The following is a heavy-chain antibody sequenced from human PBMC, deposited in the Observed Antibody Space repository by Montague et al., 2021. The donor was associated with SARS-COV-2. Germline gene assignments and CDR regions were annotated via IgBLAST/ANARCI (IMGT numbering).Heavy chain of an antibody. D-gene: IGHD3-10*01. CDR1: GDSISGSRHF. CDR3: ARGVSYGSGFLSE. V-gene: IGHV4-31*03. Sequence: TLSLTCNVSGDSISGSRHFWNWIRQHPGKGLEWIGYIYHTGTTHYRPSLKSRATLSVDISQNQFSLKLNSMTAADTAIYYCARGVSYGSGFLSEWGPGTPVIVSS. J-gene: IGHJ4*02. CDR2: IYHTGTT.